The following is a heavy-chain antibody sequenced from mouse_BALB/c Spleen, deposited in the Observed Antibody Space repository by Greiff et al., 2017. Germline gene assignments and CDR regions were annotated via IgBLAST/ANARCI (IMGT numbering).Heavy chain of an antibody. CDR2: IWSGGST. D-gene: IGHD1-2*01. Sequence: VQGVESGPGLVQPSQSLSITCTVSGFSFTSYGVHWVRQSSGKGLEWLGVIWSGGSTDYNAAFISRLSISKDNSKSHVFFKMNSLQADDTAIYYCARGNSLLRSAWFAYWGQGTLVTVSA. CDR3: ARGNSLLRSAWFAY. CDR1: GFSFTSYG. V-gene: IGHV2-4-1*01. J-gene: IGHJ3*01.